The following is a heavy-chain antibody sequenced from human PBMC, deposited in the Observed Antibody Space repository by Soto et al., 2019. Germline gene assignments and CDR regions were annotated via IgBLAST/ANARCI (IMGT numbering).Heavy chain of an antibody. CDR1: GGTFSSYA. CDR3: ARVWPQGIAVAADYYYYGMDV. Sequence: GASVKVSCKASGGTFSSYAISWVRQAPGQGLEWMGGIIPIFGTANYAQKFQGRVTITADESTSTAYMELSSLRSEDTAVYYCARVWPQGIAVAADYYYYGMDVWGQGTTVTVSS. V-gene: IGHV1-69*13. J-gene: IGHJ6*02. D-gene: IGHD6-19*01. CDR2: IIPIFGTA.